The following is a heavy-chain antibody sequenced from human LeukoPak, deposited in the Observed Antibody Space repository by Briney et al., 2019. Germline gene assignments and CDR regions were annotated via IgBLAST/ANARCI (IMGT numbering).Heavy chain of an antibody. Sequence: SETLSLTCTGSGGSISSGSYYWRWVRQPAGKGLEWIGRIYTSGSTNYNPALKSRVTISVDTSKNQFSLKLSSVTAADTAVYYCAKGYFDYWGQGTLVTVSS. CDR3: AKGYFDY. CDR2: IYTSGST. CDR1: GGSISSGSYY. V-gene: IGHV4-61*02. J-gene: IGHJ4*02.